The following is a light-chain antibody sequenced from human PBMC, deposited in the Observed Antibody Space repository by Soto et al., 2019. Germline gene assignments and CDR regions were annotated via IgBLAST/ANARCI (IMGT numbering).Light chain of an antibody. CDR2: GAS. V-gene: IGKV3-15*01. CDR3: QQYNNWPPWWT. Sequence: EIVMRQSPATLSVSPGERATLSCRASQSVSSNIAWYQQKPGQAPRLLIYGASTRATGIPSRFSGSGSGTEFTRTISSLQSEDFAVYYCQQYNNWPPWWTFGQGTKLEIK. J-gene: IGKJ2*02. CDR1: QSVSSN.